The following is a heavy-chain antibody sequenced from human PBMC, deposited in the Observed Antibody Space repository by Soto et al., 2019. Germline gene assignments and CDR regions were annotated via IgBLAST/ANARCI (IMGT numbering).Heavy chain of an antibody. Sequence: EVQLVESGGVVVQPGGSLRLSCAASGFTFDDYTMHWVRQALGKGLEWVSLISWDGGSTYYADSVKGRFTISRDNSKNSLYLQMNSLRTEDTALYYCAKSSSWYYFDYWGQGTLVTVSS. CDR2: ISWDGGST. CDR1: GFTFDDYT. V-gene: IGHV3-43*01. CDR3: AKSSSWYYFDY. D-gene: IGHD6-13*01. J-gene: IGHJ4*02.